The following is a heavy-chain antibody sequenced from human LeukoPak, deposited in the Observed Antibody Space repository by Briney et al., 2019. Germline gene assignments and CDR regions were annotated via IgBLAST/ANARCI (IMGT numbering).Heavy chain of an antibody. V-gene: IGHV3-30*04. CDR1: GFTFSSYV. CDR3: ARDLQGRIYYYYGMDV. CDR2: ISYDENNK. Sequence: GGSLRLSCAASGFTFSSYVMHWVRQAPGKGLEWVAIISYDENNKDYADSVKGRFTISRDNSKNTLYLQMNSLRAEDTAVYYCARDLQGRIYYYYGMDVWGQGTTVTVSS. D-gene: IGHD5-24*01. J-gene: IGHJ6*02.